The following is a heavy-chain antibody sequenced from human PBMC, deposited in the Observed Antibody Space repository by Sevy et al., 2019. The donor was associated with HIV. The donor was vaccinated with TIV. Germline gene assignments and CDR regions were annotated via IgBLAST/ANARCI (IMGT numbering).Heavy chain of an antibody. CDR2: IKPDGSDK. J-gene: IGHJ4*02. D-gene: IGHD1-20*01. V-gene: IGHV3-7*01. Sequence: GGSLRLSCAASGFTFDTYWMTCVRQAPGKGLEWVANIKPDGSDKYYVDSVKGRFTISRDNAKNSVYLQMNSLRAEDTAVYYCAVRYTDYWGQGTLVTVSS. CDR1: GFTFDTYW. CDR3: AVRYTDY.